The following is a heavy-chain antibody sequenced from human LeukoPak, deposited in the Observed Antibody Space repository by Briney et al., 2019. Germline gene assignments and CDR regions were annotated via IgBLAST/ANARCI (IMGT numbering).Heavy chain of an antibody. J-gene: IGHJ6*02. CDR2: INWNGGST. Sequence: PGGSLRLPCAASGFTFDDYGMSWVRQAPGKGLEWVSSINWNGGSTGYADSVKGRFTISRDNAKNTLYLQMNTLRVEDTAVYYCTRDLMDYDVSTGLHHYYMDVWGQGTTVTVSS. V-gene: IGHV3-20*04. CDR3: TRDLMDYDVSTGLHHYYMDV. CDR1: GFTFDDYG. D-gene: IGHD3-9*01.